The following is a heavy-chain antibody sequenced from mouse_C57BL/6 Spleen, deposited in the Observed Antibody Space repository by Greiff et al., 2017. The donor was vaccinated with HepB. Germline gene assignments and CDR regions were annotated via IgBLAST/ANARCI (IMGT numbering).Heavy chain of an antibody. V-gene: IGHV1-15*01. J-gene: IGHJ2*01. CDR1: GYTFTDYE. Sequence: VQLQQSGAELVRPGASVTLSCKASGYTFTDYEMHWVKQTPVHGLEWIGAIDPETGGTAYNQKFKGKAILTADKSSSTAYMELRSLTSEDSADYYCTRFYGNSFDYWGQGTTLTKSS. D-gene: IGHD2-1*01. CDR3: TRFYGNSFDY. CDR2: IDPETGGT.